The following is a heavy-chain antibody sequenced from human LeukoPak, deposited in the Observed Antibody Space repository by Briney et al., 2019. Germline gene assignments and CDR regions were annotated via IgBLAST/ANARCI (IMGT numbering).Heavy chain of an antibody. CDR2: ISYDGSNK. J-gene: IGHJ4*02. V-gene: IGHV3-30*18. D-gene: IGHD6-13*01. CDR3: AKDLGLERQQLDIFDY. Sequence: RAGGSLRLSCAASGFTFSSYGMHWVRQAPGKGLEWVAVISYDGSNKYYAGSVKGRFTISRDNSKNTLYLQMNSLRAEDTAVYYCAKDLGLERQQLDIFDYWGQGTLVTVSS. CDR1: GFTFSSYG.